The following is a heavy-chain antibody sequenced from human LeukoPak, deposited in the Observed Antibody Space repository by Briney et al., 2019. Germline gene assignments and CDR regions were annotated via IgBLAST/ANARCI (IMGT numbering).Heavy chain of an antibody. Sequence: GGSLRLSCAASGFTFSSYGMHWVRQAPGKGLEWVAVISYDGSNKYYADSVKGRFTISRDNSKNTLYLQMNSLRAEDTAVYYCAKGTVVYWDYWGQGTLVTVSS. CDR1: GFTFSSYG. CDR3: AKGTVVYWDY. D-gene: IGHD2-8*02. J-gene: IGHJ4*02. CDR2: ISYDGSNK. V-gene: IGHV3-30*18.